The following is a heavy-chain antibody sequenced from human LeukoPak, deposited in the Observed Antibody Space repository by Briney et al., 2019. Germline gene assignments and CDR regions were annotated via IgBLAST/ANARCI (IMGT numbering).Heavy chain of an antibody. D-gene: IGHD1-26*01. V-gene: IGHV1-69*01. CDR3: ARRELKPYYYYYYGMDV. CDR2: IIPIFGTA. CDR1: GGTFSSYA. J-gene: IGHJ6*02. Sequence: ASVKVSCKASGGTFSSYAISWVRQAPGQGLEWMGGIIPIFGTANYAQKFQGRVTITADESTSTAYMELSSLRFEDTAVYYCARRELKPYYYYYYGMDVWGQGTTVTVSS.